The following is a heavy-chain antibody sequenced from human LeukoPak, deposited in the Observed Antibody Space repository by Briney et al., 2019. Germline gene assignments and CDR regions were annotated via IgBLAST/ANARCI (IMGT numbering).Heavy chain of an antibody. D-gene: IGHD3-3*01. Sequence: GGSLRLSCAASGFTFSNYAMTWVRQAPGKGLAWVSSIRGSGGSTFYADSVKGRFTMSRDNSKNTLYLQMSSLRAEDTAVYYCAKDKYNFWSGSNYYYMDVWGKGTTVTVSS. CDR2: IRGSGGST. V-gene: IGHV3-23*01. J-gene: IGHJ6*03. CDR1: GFTFSNYA. CDR3: AKDKYNFWSGSNYYYMDV.